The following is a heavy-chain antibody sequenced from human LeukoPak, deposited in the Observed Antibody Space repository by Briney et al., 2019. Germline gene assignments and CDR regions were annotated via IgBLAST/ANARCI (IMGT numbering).Heavy chain of an antibody. Sequence: GGSLRLSCVGSGFTFRSYEMTWVRQAPGKGLEWIASSSVGRGTQYYADSVKGRFTISRDDAKTSLFLQMNSLTADDTAIYYCARGGAIFGVVLKSGWFDPWGQGTLVTVSA. J-gene: IGHJ5*02. CDR3: ARGGAIFGVVLKSGWFDP. V-gene: IGHV3-48*03. CDR1: GFTFRSYE. D-gene: IGHD3-3*01. CDR2: SSVGRGTQ.